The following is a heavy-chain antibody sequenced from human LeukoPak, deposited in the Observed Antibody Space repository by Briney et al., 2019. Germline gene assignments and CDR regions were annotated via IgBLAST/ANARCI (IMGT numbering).Heavy chain of an antibody. CDR2: SDETNI. V-gene: IGHV3-74*01. Sequence: PGGSLRLSCAASGFTFSSYWMHWVRQAPGKGLVWVSRSDETNITYADSVKGRFTISRDNAKKTLYLQMNGLRADDTAVYYCARHPLKDWGQGTLVTVSS. CDR3: ARHPLKD. J-gene: IGHJ4*02. CDR1: GFTFSSYW.